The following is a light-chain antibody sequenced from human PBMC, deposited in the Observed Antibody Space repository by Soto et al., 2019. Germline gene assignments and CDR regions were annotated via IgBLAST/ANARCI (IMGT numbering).Light chain of an antibody. CDR3: MQGTHWPYT. J-gene: IGKJ2*01. Sequence: EVVMTQSPLSLPVTLGQPASISCRASRSLIYTDGNTYLNWFHQRPGRSPRRLFAKVSNRDSGVPDRFSGSGSGTDFTLKISRVEAEDVGLYYCMQGTHWPYTFGQGTKLEIK. CDR1: RSLIYTDGNTY. V-gene: IGKV2-30*01. CDR2: KVS.